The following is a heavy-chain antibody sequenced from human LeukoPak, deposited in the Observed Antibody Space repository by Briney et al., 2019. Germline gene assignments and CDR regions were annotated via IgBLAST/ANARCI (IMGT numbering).Heavy chain of an antibody. D-gene: IGHD6-19*01. Sequence: PSETLSLTCTVSGGSISSGGYYWSWIRQHPGKGLEWIGYIYYSGSTYYNPSLKSRVTISVDTSKNQFSLKLSSVTAADTAVYYCARGRSEWLVPRYFDYWGQGTLVTVSS. V-gene: IGHV4-31*03. CDR2: IYYSGST. J-gene: IGHJ4*02. CDR3: ARGRSEWLVPRYFDY. CDR1: GGSISSGGYY.